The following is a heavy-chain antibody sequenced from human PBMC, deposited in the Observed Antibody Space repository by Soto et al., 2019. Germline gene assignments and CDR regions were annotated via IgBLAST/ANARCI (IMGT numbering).Heavy chain of an antibody. CDR2: ISSDGNTK. CDR3: AKEVEAAGESDY. V-gene: IGHV3-30*18. CDR1: GFTFSSYG. J-gene: IGHJ4*02. Sequence: SLRLSCVASGFTFSSYGIHWVRQAPGKGLEWVAVISSDGNTKYYADSVKGRFTISRDNSKKTRYLQMDSLRPEDTAVYYCAKEVEAAGESDYGGQRTLVTVSS. D-gene: IGHD6-25*01.